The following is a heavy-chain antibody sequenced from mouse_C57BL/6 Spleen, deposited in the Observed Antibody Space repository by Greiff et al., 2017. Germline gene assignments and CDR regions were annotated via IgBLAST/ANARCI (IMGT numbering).Heavy chain of an antibody. CDR1: GYSITSGYY. J-gene: IGHJ2*01. D-gene: IGHD2-4*01. V-gene: IGHV3-6*01. CDR3: ARNYDYDYFDY. Sequence: DVQLQESGPGLVKPSQSLSLTCSVTGYSITSGYYWNWIRQFPGNKLEWMGYISYDGSNNYNPSLKNRISITRDTSKNQFFLKLNSVTTEDTATYYCARNYDYDYFDYWGQGTTLTVSS. CDR2: ISYDGSN.